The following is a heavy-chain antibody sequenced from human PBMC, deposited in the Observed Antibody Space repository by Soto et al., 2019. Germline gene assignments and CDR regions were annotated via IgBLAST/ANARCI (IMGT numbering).Heavy chain of an antibody. J-gene: IGHJ6*02. CDR1: GYSFTSYW. Sequence: PVEPLKISCKGSGYSFTSYWSRCVLQMPGKGLEWMGRIDPSDSYTNYSPSFQGHVTISADKSISTAYLQWSSLKASDTAMYYCAGLSLEYGMDVWGQGTTVTVSS. CDR3: AGLSLEYGMDV. V-gene: IGHV5-10-1*01. CDR2: IDPSDSYT.